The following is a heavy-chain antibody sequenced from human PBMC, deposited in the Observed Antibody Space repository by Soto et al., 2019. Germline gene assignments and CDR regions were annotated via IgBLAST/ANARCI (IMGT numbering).Heavy chain of an antibody. CDR2: IYPGDSDT. D-gene: IGHD4-17*01. V-gene: IGHV5-51*01. CDR3: ATTTVTTFGTRYYYYGMDV. J-gene: IGHJ6*02. Sequence: GESLKISCKGSGYSFTSYWIGWVRQMPGKGLDWMGIIYPGDSDTRYSPSFQGQVTISADKSISTAYLQWSSLKASDTAMYYCATTTVTTFGTRYYYYGMDVWGQGTTVTVSS. CDR1: GYSFTSYW.